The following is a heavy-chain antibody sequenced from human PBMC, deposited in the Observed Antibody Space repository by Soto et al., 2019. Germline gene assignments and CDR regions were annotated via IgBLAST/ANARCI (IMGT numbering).Heavy chain of an antibody. D-gene: IGHD3-22*01. J-gene: IGHJ6*02. CDR3: ARVMYYYDSSGYYTETEYYYGMDV. V-gene: IGHV4-61*08. CDR2: IYYSGST. CDR1: GGSISSGGYY. Sequence: SETLSLTCTVSGGSISSGGYYWSWIRQHPGKGLEWIGYIYYSGSTNYNPSLKSRVTISVDSESQFSLKLSSVTAADTAVYFCARVMYYYDSSGYYTETEYYYGMDVWGQGTTVTVSS.